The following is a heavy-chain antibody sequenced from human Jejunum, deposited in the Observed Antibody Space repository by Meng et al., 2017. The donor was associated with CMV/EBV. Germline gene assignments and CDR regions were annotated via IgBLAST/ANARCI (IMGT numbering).Heavy chain of an antibody. CDR3: AREGTSSYYFDY. D-gene: IGHD1-14*01. CDR2: IYESGST. Sequence: AVSGDSISSGDYYWRLIRQPPGEGQEWIGYIYESGSTYYNQSLESRVTISVDTSKNQFSLKVMSVTAADTAVYYCAREGTSSYYFDYWGQGTLVTVSS. J-gene: IGHJ4*02. CDR1: GDSISSGDYY. V-gene: IGHV4-30-4*01.